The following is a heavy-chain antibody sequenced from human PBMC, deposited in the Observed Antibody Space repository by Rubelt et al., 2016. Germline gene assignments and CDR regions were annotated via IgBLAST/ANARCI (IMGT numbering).Heavy chain of an antibody. CDR2: IYYSGST. CDR3: ASDHRRTDGSGSPNWFDP. D-gene: IGHD3-10*01. J-gene: IGHJ5*02. V-gene: IGHV4-39*01. CDR1: GGSISSSSYS. Sequence: QLQLQESGPGLVKPSETLSLTCTVSGGSISSSSYSWGWIRQPPGKGLEWIGSIYYSGSTYYNPSLKSRVTISVDTSKNQFSLKMSSVTAGDTAVYYCASDHRRTDGSGSPNWFDPWGQGTLVTVSS.